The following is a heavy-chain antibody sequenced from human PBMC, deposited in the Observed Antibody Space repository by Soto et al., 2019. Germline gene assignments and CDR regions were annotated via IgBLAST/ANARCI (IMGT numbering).Heavy chain of an antibody. V-gene: IGHV3-30*18. CDR1: GFTFSSYV. CDR3: AKGGPDCARTTCYLLVAFDI. Sequence: QVQLVQSGGGVVQPGRSLRLSCAASGFTFSSYVTHWVRQAPGKGLEWVAAISHDGSNKYYADSVKGRFTISRDNSKNTLYLQMNSLRTEDTAVYYCAKGGPDCARTTCYLLVAFDIWGQGIMVTVSS. J-gene: IGHJ3*02. D-gene: IGHD2-2*01. CDR2: ISHDGSNK.